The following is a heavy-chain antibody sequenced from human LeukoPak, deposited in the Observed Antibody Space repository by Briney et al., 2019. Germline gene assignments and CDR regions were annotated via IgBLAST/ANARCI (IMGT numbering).Heavy chain of an antibody. D-gene: IGHD2/OR15-2a*01. J-gene: IGHJ3*02. CDR3: ARDQLDFLNFDAFDI. V-gene: IGHV3-23*01. Sequence: GGSLRLSCAASGFTFSSYVMSWVRQAPGKGLEWVSGISGSGTTTYYADSVKGRFTISRDNSKNTLYLQMNSLRVEDTAVYYCARDQLDFLNFDAFDIWGQGTKVTVSS. CDR1: GFTFSSYV. CDR2: ISGSGTTT.